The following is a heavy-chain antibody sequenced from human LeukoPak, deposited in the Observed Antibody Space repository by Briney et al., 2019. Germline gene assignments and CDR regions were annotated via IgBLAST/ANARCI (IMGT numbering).Heavy chain of an antibody. V-gene: IGHV3-30-3*01. CDR1: GFTFSSNA. CDR3: ARGSGSSAYYPVDY. D-gene: IGHD3-22*01. J-gene: IGHJ4*02. Sequence: QTGGSLRLSCAASGFTFSSNAMHWVRQAPGTGLEWVAVISYDGNIKYYADSVKGRFTISRDNSKNTLYLQMNSLRAEDTAVFYCARGSGSSAYYPVDYWGQGTLVTVSS. CDR2: ISYDGNIK.